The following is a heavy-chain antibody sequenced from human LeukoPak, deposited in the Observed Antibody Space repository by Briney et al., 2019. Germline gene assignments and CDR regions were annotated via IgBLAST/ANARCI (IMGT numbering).Heavy chain of an antibody. CDR2: MSYDGTNK. J-gene: IGHJ6*03. Sequence: GGSLRLSCAASGFTLSTYAMHWVRQAPGKGLEWVAVMSYDGTNKYYTDSVKGRFTISRDNAKNSLYLQMNSLRAEDTAVYYCARFSDYYMDVWGKGTTVTVSS. CDR3: ARFSDYYMDV. D-gene: IGHD1-26*01. V-gene: IGHV3-30*04. CDR1: GFTLSTYA.